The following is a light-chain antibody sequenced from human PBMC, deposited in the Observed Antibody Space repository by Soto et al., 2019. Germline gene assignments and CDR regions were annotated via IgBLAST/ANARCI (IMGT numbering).Light chain of an antibody. J-gene: IGKJ4*01. CDR3: QQGSNWPLT. CDR2: DAS. Sequence: EIVLTQSPATLSLSPGERATLSCRASQSVNSYLAWYQQKPGQAPRLLIYDASNRATGIPARFSGSGSGTDFTLTISRLEPEDFAVYYCQQGSNWPLTFGGGTKVEIK. V-gene: IGKV3-11*01. CDR1: QSVNSY.